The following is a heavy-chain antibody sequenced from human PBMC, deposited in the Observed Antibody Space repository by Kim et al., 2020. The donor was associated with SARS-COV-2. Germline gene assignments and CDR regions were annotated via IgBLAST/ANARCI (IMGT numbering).Heavy chain of an antibody. D-gene: IGHD3-3*01. V-gene: IGHV3-74*01. CDR1: GFTFSGHR. Sequence: GGSLRLSCTASGFTFSGHRMHWVRQAPGKGLVWVSRIDSDGRTTSYADSVKGRFTVSRDNAKNTVYLQMNSLRAEDTAVYYCARGWSRAQDYWGQGTLVTGSS. CDR3: ARGWSRAQDY. J-gene: IGHJ4*02. CDR2: IDSDGRTT.